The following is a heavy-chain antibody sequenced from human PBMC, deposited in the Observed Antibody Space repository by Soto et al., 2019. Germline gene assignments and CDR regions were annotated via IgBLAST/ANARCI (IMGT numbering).Heavy chain of an antibody. Sequence: PSETLSLTCTVSGGSFSSYYWSWIRQPPGKGLEWIGYIYYSGSTNYNPSLKSRVTISVDTSKNQFSLKLSSVTAADTAVYYCARVEYSGYDGPYYFDYWGQGTLVTVSS. CDR3: ARVEYSGYDGPYYFDY. D-gene: IGHD5-12*01. J-gene: IGHJ4*02. CDR1: GGSFSSYY. V-gene: IGHV4-59*01. CDR2: IYYSGST.